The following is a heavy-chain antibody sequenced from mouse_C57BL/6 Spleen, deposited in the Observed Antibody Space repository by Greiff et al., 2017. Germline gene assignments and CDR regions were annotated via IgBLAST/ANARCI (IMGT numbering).Heavy chain of an antibody. CDR1: GYTFTSYW. V-gene: IGHV1-50*01. CDR3: ASRGDFYAMDD. CDR2: IDPSDSYT. Sequence: VQLQQPGAELVKPGASVKLSCKASGYTFTSYWMQWVKQRPGQGLEWIGEIDPSDSYTNYNQKFKGKATLTADTSSSTAYMQLSSLTSEDSAVYYCASRGDFYAMDDWGQGTSVTVSS. J-gene: IGHJ4*01.